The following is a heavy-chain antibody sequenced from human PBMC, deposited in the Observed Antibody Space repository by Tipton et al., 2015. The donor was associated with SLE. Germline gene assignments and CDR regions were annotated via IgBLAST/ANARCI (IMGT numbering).Heavy chain of an antibody. CDR1: GGSISSYY. D-gene: IGHD2-2*01. Sequence: TLSLTCTVSGGSISSYYWSWIRQPAGKGLDWIGRIYTSGCTNYNPSLKSRVTMSVDTSKNQFSLKLSSVTAADTAVYYCARGYCSPTRYAFDIWGQGTMVTVSS. CDR2: IYTSGCT. J-gene: IGHJ3*02. V-gene: IGHV4-4*07. CDR3: ARGYCSPTRYAFDI.